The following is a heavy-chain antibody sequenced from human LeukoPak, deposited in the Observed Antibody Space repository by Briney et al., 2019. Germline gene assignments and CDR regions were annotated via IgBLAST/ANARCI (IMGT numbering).Heavy chain of an antibody. D-gene: IGHD6-19*01. J-gene: IGHJ6*02. Sequence: GGSLRLSCAASGFTFSNAWMTWVRQAPGKGLEWVGRIKSKSDGGTAGYAAPVKGRFTISRDDSKNTLYLQMNGLKTEDTGVYFCATPIEVVGPYHYYYYGLDVWGQGTTVIVSS. CDR2: IKSKSDGGTA. CDR3: ATPIEVVGPYHYYYYGLDV. V-gene: IGHV3-15*01. CDR1: GFTFSNAW.